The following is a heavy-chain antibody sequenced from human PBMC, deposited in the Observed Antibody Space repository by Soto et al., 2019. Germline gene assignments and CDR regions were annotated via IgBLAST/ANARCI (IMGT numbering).Heavy chain of an antibody. D-gene: IGHD5-12*01. J-gene: IGHJ5*02. CDR3: AKDERYSGFDASIWFDP. Sequence: GGSLRLSCAASGFTFRRYAMSWVRQAPGKGLEWVSAISGSGGSTYYADSVKGRFTISRDNSKNMLYLQMNSLRVEDTAVYYCAKDERYSGFDASIWFDPWGQGTLVTVSS. CDR1: GFTFRRYA. V-gene: IGHV3-23*01. CDR2: ISGSGGST.